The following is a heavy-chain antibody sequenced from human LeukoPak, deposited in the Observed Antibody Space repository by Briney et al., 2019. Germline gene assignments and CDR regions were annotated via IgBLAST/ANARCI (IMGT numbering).Heavy chain of an antibody. V-gene: IGHV4-38-2*02. CDR2: IYHSGST. J-gene: IGHJ5*02. CDR3: ARDGYSYGTGGWFDP. D-gene: IGHD5-18*01. CDR1: GYSISSGYY. Sequence: PSETLSLTCAVSGYSISSGYYWGWIRQPPGKGLEWIGSIYHSGSTYYNPSLKSRVTISVDTSKNQFSPKLSSVTAADTAVYYCARDGYSYGTGGWFDPWGQGTLVTVSS.